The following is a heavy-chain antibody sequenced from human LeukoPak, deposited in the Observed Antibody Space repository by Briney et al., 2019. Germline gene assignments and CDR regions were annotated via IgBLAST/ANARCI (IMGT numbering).Heavy chain of an antibody. CDR3: ARYRSWGAQCYFDY. CDR2: IWYDGSNK. J-gene: IGHJ4*02. V-gene: IGHV3-33*01. D-gene: IGHD3-16*02. CDR1: GFQFSTYG. Sequence: GGSLRLSCAASGFQFSTYGIHWVRQAPGKGLEWVRIIWYDGSNKIYAESVKGRFAISRDNSKNTLYLQMNSLRAEDTAEYYCARYRSWGAQCYFDYWGQGTLVTVSS.